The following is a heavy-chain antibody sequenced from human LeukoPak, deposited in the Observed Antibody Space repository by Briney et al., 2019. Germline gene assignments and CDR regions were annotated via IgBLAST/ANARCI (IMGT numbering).Heavy chain of an antibody. D-gene: IGHD3-22*01. Sequence: SETLSLTCAVYGGSFSGYYWSWIRQPPGKGLEWIGEINHSGSTNYNPSLKSRVPISVDTSKNQFSLKLSSVTAADTAVYYCATRYYYDSSGYYHFDYWGQGTLVTVSS. J-gene: IGHJ4*02. V-gene: IGHV4-34*01. CDR1: GGSFSGYY. CDR3: ATRYYYDSSGYYHFDY. CDR2: INHSGST.